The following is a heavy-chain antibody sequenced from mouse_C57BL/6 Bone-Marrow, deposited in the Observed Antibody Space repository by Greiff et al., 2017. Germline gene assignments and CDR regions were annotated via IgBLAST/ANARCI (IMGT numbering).Heavy chain of an antibody. CDR2: IYPGGGDT. CDR3: ARELYYDSSWYYFGD. CDR1: GYAFSSSW. D-gene: IGHD1-1*01. J-gene: IGHJ2*01. V-gene: IGHV1-82*01. Sequence: QVQLKESGPELVKPGASVKISCKASGYAFSSSWMNWVQQRPGKGLEWIGRIYPGGGDTNYNGKFKGKDTLTADKSYSTAYMQLSSLTSEDSAVYFCARELYYDSSWYYFGDWGQGTTLTVSS.